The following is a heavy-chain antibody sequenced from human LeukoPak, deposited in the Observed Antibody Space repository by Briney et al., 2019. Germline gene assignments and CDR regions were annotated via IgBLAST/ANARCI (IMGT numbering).Heavy chain of an antibody. CDR3: ARSYYYGSGSYSQYAFDI. Sequence: PSETLSLTCTVSGGSISSSSYYWGWIRQPPGKGLEWIGSIYYSGSTYYNPSLKSRVTISVDTSKNQFSLKLSSVTAADTAVYYCARSYYYGSGSYSQYAFDIWGQGTMVTVSS. CDR1: GGSISSSSYY. D-gene: IGHD3-10*01. CDR2: IYYSGST. J-gene: IGHJ3*02. V-gene: IGHV4-39*07.